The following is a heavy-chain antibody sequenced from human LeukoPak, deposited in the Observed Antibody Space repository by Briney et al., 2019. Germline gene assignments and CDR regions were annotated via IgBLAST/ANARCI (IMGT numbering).Heavy chain of an antibody. J-gene: IGHJ4*02. V-gene: IGHV3-23*03. CDR2: IEKDASRA. CDR3: AKQEGALIQNWCFDH. Sequence: AGGSLRLSCGASGFTFSDFAMSWVRLAPGKGLEWVSSIEKDASRAYYADSVRGRFTVSRDNSKNTLYLQMSSLRVEDTALYYCAKQEGALIQNWCFDHWGLGTLVTVSS. CDR1: GFTFSDFA. D-gene: IGHD1-26*01.